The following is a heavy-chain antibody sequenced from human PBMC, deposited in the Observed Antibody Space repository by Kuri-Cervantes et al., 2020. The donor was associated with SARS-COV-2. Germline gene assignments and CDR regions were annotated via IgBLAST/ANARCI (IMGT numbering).Heavy chain of an antibody. CDR3: ARDLQYVVVIAASVGD. CDR2: ISSSSSYI. D-gene: IGHD2-15*01. V-gene: IGHV3-21*01. J-gene: IGHJ4*02. CDR1: GYSISSGYY. Sequence: GGSLRLSCAVSGYSISSGYYWGWIRQPPGKGLEWVSSISSSSSYIYYADSVKGRFTISRDNAKNSLYLQMNSLRAEDTAVYYCARDLQYVVVIAASVGDWGQGTLVTVSS.